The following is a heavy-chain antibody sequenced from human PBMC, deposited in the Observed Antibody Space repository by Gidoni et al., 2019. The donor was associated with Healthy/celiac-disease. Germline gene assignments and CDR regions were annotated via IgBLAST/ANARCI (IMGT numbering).Heavy chain of an antibody. CDR2: IYYRGST. V-gene: IGHV4-39*01. CDR3: ARNHWGELSLYHGEDFDD. CDR1: GGSISSSSYY. J-gene: IGHJ4*02. Sequence: QLQLQESGPGLVQPSATLSLTCTVSGGSISSSSYYWGWIRQPPGKGLEWIGGIYYRGSTYYNPSLKSRVTISVDTSKNQFSLELSSVAAAETAVYYCARNHWGELSLYHGEDFDDWGQGTLVTGSS. D-gene: IGHD3-16*02.